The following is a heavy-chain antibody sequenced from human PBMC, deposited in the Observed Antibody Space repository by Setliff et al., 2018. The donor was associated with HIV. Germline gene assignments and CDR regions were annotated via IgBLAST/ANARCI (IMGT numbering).Heavy chain of an antibody. J-gene: IGHJ4*02. CDR2: INPSGPNT. Sequence: GASVKVSCKASGYTFTSYYMHWVRQAPGQGLEWMGVINPSGPNTTYAQKFQGRVTLTRDTSTNTVYMELSRLRSDDTAVYYCTRDDMTTMTTSFNYWGQGTLVTVSS. D-gene: IGHD4-17*01. CDR1: GYTFTSYY. V-gene: IGHV1-46*01. CDR3: TRDDMTTMTTSFNY.